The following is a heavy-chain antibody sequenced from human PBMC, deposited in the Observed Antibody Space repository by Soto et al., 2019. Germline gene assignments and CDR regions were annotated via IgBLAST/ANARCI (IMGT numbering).Heavy chain of an antibody. CDR2: VKGKTDGGTT. CDR1: GFIFTDAW. Sequence: EVQLVESGGGLVKPGGSLTLSCAASGFIFTDAWMNWVRQAPGNELEWVGHVKGKTDGGTTAYAAPVKGRFTISGDAAKTTLNLQMNSLKTDDTGVDYCTTMHNYGRNFTFAYWDQGTLVTVAS. V-gene: IGHV3-15*07. J-gene: IGHJ4*02. CDR3: TTMHNYGRNFTFAY. D-gene: IGHD4-17*01.